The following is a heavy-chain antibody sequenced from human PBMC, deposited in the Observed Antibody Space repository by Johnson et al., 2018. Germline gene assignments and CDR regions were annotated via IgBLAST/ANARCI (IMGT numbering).Heavy chain of an antibody. Sequence: QLVESGPEVRKPGTSVKVSCKTSGFTFTRSAVQWVRQARGQRLEWIGWIVAGTGNTNYAQKFQERVTIIRYVSTSTAYMELSSLRSEDTAVYYCAADPLFHYEFQHWGQGTLVTVSS. J-gene: IGHJ1*01. V-gene: IGHV1-58*01. CDR3: AADPLFHYEFQH. D-gene: IGHD3-22*01. CDR1: GFTFTRSA. CDR2: IVAGTGNT.